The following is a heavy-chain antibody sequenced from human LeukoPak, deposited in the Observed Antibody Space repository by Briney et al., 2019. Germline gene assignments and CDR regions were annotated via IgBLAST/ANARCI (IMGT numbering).Heavy chain of an antibody. V-gene: IGHV3-74*01. CDR1: GFTFSSYW. CDR3: VRAGLGFDY. Sequence: GGSLRLSCAASGFTFSSYWMHWVRQAPGKGLVWVSRISSDGSSTRYADSAKGRFTISRDNAKNTLYLQMNSLRAEDTAVYYCVRAGLGFDYWGQGTLVTVSS. D-gene: IGHD3/OR15-3a*01. CDR2: ISSDGSST. J-gene: IGHJ4*02.